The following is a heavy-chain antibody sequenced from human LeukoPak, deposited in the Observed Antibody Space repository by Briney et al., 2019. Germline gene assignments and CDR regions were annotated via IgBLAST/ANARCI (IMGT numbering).Heavy chain of an antibody. CDR3: ARATRVGGVLRFLEWLLFDY. D-gene: IGHD3-3*01. Sequence: SETLSLTCTVSGGSISSYYWSWIRQPPGKGLEWIGYIYYSGSTNYNPSLKSRVTISVDTSKNQFSLKLSSVTVADTAVYYCARATRVGGVLRFLEWLLFDYWGQGTLVTVSS. V-gene: IGHV4-59*01. J-gene: IGHJ4*02. CDR1: GGSISSYY. CDR2: IYYSGST.